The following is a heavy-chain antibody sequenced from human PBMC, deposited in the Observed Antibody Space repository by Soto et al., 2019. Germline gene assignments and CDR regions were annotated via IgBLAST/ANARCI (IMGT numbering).Heavy chain of an antibody. CDR3: AKDRGGSGAFDI. CDR1: GFSFSIDS. D-gene: IGHD3-10*01. V-gene: IGHV3-48*01. CDR2: ISPAGSSI. Sequence: EGQLVEFGGGLVKPGGSLRLSCAASGFSFSIDSYNWVRQAPGKGLEWLSYISPAGSSIYYADSVKGRFTISRDSARDSVYLQMNSLRAEDTAVYYCAKDRGGSGAFDIWGQGTMVTVSS. J-gene: IGHJ3*02.